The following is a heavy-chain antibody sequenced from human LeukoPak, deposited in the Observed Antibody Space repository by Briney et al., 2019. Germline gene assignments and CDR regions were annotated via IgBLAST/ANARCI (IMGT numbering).Heavy chain of an antibody. CDR1: GGSINNFY. J-gene: IGHJ4*02. D-gene: IGHD5-12*01. CDR2: ISYSGST. CDR3: ARRGGYTGYDRD. V-gene: IGHV4-59*08. Sequence: PSETLSLTCTLSGGSINNFYWSWIRQPPGKGLEWIGYISYSGSTNYSPSLKSRVTISFDTSNNHFSLKLSSVTAADTAVYYCARRGGYTGYDRDWGQGTLVTVSS.